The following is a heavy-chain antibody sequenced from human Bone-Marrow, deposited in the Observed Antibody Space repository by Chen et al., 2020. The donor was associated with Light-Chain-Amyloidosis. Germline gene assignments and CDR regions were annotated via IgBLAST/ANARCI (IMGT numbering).Heavy chain of an antibody. CDR3: AKSDRPPSLYYYYYYMDV. CDR2: FRYYGSNK. J-gene: IGHJ6*03. D-gene: IGHD6-6*01. V-gene: IGHV3-30*02. Sequence: VHLVETGGALIQPGGSLRLSCAASGFTFSSYGMHWVRQAPGKGLEWVAFFRYYGSNKNYSDAVEGRFTISRDDSKNTLYLQMNSLRADDTAVYYCAKSDRPPSLYYYYYYMDVWGKGTTVTVSS. CDR1: GFTFSSYG.